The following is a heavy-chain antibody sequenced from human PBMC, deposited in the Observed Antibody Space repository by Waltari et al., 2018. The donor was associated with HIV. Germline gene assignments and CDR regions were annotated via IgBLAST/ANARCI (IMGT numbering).Heavy chain of an antibody. D-gene: IGHD3-16*01. CDR1: GIASSAHH. Sequence: EVQLVESGCGLVQPAGSLRLSCAASGIASSAHHRDWVRQAPGKGLEWVGRARDTADSYFTQYAASVKGRFTISRDDSKNSLLLEMSNMRSEDTAVYYCYRFGGDLWGQGTLVTVSS. V-gene: IGHV3-72*01. CDR2: ARDTADSYFT. J-gene: IGHJ5*02. CDR3: YRFGGDL.